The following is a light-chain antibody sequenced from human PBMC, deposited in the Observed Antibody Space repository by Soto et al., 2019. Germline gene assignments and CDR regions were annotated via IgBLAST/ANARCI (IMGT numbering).Light chain of an antibody. CDR2: GAS. V-gene: IGKV3-20*01. J-gene: IGKJ1*01. CDR3: QQCGSSPPT. Sequence: EIVLTQSPGTLSLSPGERATLSCRASQSVSSSYFPCYQQKPGQAPRLLIYGASSRATGIPDRFSGSGSGTDFTLTISRLEPEDFAVYYCQQCGSSPPTFGQGTKVEVK. CDR1: QSVSSSY.